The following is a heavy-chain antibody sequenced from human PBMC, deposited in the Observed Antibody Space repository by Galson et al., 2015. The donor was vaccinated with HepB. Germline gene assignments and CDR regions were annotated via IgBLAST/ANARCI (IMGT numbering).Heavy chain of an antibody. CDR3: AIGFGVVIIRHYGMGV. J-gene: IGHJ6*02. D-gene: IGHD3-3*01. V-gene: IGHV1-24*01. CDR2: FDPEDGET. CDR1: GYTLTELS. Sequence: SVKVSCKVSGYTLTELSMHWVRQAPGKGLEWMGGFDPEDGETIYAQKFQGRVTMTEDTSTDTAYMELSSLRSEDTAVYYCAIGFGVVIIRHYGMGVWGQGTTVTVSS.